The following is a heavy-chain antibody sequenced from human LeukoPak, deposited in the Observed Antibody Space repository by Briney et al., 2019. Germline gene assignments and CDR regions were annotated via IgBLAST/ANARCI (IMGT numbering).Heavy chain of an antibody. CDR2: ISSGGSDT. Sequence: GASLRLSCAASRSTFRYHFISCLRQPPGKRLEYVSNISSGGSDTYYSDSVKGRFTVSRDNAKNSLFLQMNSLRAEDTAVYYCATAPTEDGDGSSPGYWGQGTLVTVSS. CDR1: RSTFRYHF. CDR3: ATAPTEDGDGSSPGY. D-gene: IGHD4-17*01. V-gene: IGHV3-11*04. J-gene: IGHJ4*02.